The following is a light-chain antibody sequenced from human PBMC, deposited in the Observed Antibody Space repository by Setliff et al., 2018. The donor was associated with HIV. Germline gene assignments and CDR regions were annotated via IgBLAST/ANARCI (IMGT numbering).Light chain of an antibody. J-gene: IGLJ1*01. CDR2: DVT. CDR1: SSDVGGYGL. CDR3: NSYSTSSTPLYV. V-gene: IGLV2-14*03. Sequence: QSALTQPASVSGSPGQSITISCTGTSSDVGGYGLVSWYQQHPGQAPKLLIYDVTTRPSGVSSRFSGSKSDNAASLTISGLQAEDEADYYCNSYSTSSTPLYVFGTGTRSPS.